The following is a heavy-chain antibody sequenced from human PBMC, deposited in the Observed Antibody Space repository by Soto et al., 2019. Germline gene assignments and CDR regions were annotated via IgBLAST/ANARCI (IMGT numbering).Heavy chain of an antibody. CDR2: INPNSGGT. J-gene: IGHJ6*02. Sequence: QVQLVQSGAEVKKPGASVKVSCKASGFTFSAYYIYWVRQAPGQGLEWIGWINPNSGGTNNAQKVQGRVTMKADTSTSTVYMELSALIPDDTAVYYCARSLLDEYSSSWRSAYYGMDVWGQGTTVTVSS. D-gene: IGHD6-13*01. V-gene: IGHV1-2*02. CDR1: GFTFSAYY. CDR3: ARSLLDEYSSSWRSAYYGMDV.